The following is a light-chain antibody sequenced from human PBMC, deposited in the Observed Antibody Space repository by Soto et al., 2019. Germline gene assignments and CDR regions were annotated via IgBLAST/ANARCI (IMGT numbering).Light chain of an antibody. Sequence: DIQMTQSPSTLSASVGDRVTISCRASQSISSRLAWYQQKAGKAPKLLIYKASGLQSGVPSRFSGSGSGTEFTLIISSLQPDDLATYYCQQYARNPLTFGGGTKVDIK. CDR3: QQYARNPLT. V-gene: IGKV1-5*03. CDR1: QSISSR. J-gene: IGKJ4*01. CDR2: KAS.